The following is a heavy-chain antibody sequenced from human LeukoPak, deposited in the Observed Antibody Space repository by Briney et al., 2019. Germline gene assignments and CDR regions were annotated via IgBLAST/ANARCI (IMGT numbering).Heavy chain of an antibody. Sequence: SETLSLTCTVSGGSISSDSYYWSWIRQPAGKGLEWIGRIYSSGTTNYNPSLKSRVTISVDTSKNQFSLKLSSVTAADTAVYYCARPYTSDYRGAFDIWGQGTMVTVSS. CDR2: IYSSGTT. CDR3: ARPYTSDYRGAFDI. D-gene: IGHD6-19*01. J-gene: IGHJ3*02. CDR1: GGSISSDSYY. V-gene: IGHV4-61*10.